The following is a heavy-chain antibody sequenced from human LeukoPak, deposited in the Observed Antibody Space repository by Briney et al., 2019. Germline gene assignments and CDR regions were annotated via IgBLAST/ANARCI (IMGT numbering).Heavy chain of an antibody. CDR2: ISGSGGST. J-gene: IGHJ4*02. CDR3: AKDQGDIVVVPAAAGALF. CDR1: GFTFSSYA. V-gene: IGHV3-23*01. D-gene: IGHD2-2*01. Sequence: GGSLRLSCAASGFTFSSYAMSWVRQAPGKGLEWVSAISGSGGSTYYAGPVKGRFTISRDNSKNTLYLQMNRLRAEDTAVYYCAKDQGDIVVVPAAAGALFWGQGPLVTVSS.